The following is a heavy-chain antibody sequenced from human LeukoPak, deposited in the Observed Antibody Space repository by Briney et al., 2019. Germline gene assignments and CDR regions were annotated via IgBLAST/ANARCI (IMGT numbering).Heavy chain of an antibody. D-gene: IGHD4-23*01. CDR1: GGSISSSSYY. Sequence: SETLSLTCTVSGGSISSSSYYWGWIRQPPGKGLEWIGSIYYSGSTYYNPSLKSRVTISVDTSKNQFSLKLSSVTAADTAVYYCAREDDYGGKQNAFDIWGQGTMVTVSS. J-gene: IGHJ3*02. CDR2: IYYSGST. V-gene: IGHV4-39*07. CDR3: AREDDYGGKQNAFDI.